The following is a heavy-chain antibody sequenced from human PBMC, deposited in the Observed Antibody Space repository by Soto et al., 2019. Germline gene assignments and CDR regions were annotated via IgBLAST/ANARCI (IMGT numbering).Heavy chain of an antibody. CDR3: ARQWDFHCSGGGCFGGRANWFDS. J-gene: IGHJ5*01. D-gene: IGHD2-15*01. CDR1: GGSISSSSFY. CDR2: IHYTGST. Sequence: SETLSLTCTVSGGSISSSSFYWGWIRQPPGKGLEWIGSIHYTGSTDYYPSLKSRVAISVDTSKNQFSLKLTSATAADTAVYFCARQWDFHCSGGGCFGGRANWFDSWGQGTLVTVSS. V-gene: IGHV4-39*01.